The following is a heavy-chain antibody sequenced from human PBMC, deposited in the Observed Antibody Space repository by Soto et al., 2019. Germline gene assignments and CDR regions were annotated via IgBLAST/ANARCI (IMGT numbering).Heavy chain of an antibody. J-gene: IGHJ6*02. V-gene: IGHV1-58*01. CDR2: LVVGTGNT. Sequence: AASVKVSCKTSGFTFRSSAVQWVRQARGQRLEWIGWLVVGTGNTNYAQKFQQRVTISSDRSTNTVSMELSSLTSEDTAVYYCATGAYCSGGSCPDYYYYYYGMDLWGQGTTVTVSS. CDR3: ATGAYCSGGSCPDYYYYYYGMDL. CDR1: GFTFRSSA. D-gene: IGHD2-15*01.